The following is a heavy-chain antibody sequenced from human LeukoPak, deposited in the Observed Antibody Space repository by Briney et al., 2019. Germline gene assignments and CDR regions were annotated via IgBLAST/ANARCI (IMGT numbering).Heavy chain of an antibody. V-gene: IGHV4-34*01. CDR3: ARVKEMATTSYYFYYYMDV. CDR2: INHSGST. J-gene: IGHJ6*03. Sequence: PSETLSLTCAVYDGSFSGYYWSWIRQPPGKGLEWIGEINHSGSTNYNPSLKSRVTMSVDTSKNQFSLKLNSVTAADTAVYYCARVKEMATTSYYFYYYMDVWGKGTTVTVSS. D-gene: IGHD5-24*01. CDR1: DGSFSGYY.